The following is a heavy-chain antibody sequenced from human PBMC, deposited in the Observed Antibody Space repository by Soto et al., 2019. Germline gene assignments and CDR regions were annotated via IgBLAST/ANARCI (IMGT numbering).Heavy chain of an antibody. D-gene: IGHD3-22*01. CDR2: ITSSSSTL. CDR3: ARVYYYDSSALFDP. CDR1: GFTFSSYS. V-gene: IGHV3-48*02. J-gene: IGHJ5*02. Sequence: LRLSCAASGFTFSSYSMSWVRQAPGKGLEWVSYITSSSSTLYYADSGEGRFTISRDKAKNSLYLQMNSLRDEDTAVYYCARVYYYDSSALFDPWGQGILVTVSS.